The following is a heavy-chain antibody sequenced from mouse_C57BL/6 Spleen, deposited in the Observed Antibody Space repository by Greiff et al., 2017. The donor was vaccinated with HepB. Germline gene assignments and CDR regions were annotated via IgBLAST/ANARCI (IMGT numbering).Heavy chain of an antibody. V-gene: IGHV1-85*01. CDR3: ARRENYYGSPYYFDY. Sequence: QVQLKQSGPELVKPGASVKLSCKASGYTFTSYDINWVKQRPGQGLEWIGWIYPRDGSTKYNEKFKGKATLTVDTSSSTAYMELHSLTSEDSAVYFCARRENYYGSPYYFDYWGQGTTLTVSS. CDR1: GYTFTSYD. CDR2: IYPRDGST. J-gene: IGHJ2*01. D-gene: IGHD1-1*01.